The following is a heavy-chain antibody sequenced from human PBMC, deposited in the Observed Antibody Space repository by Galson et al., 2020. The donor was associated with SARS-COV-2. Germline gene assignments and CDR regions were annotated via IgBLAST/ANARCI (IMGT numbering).Heavy chain of an antibody. CDR1: GYTFTSYA. D-gene: IGHD3-3*01. Sequence: ASVTVSCKASGYTFTSYAMHWVRQAPGQRLEWMGWINAGNGNTKYSQKFQGRVTITRDTSASTAYMELSSLRSEDTAVYYCARGVLRFLEWLSHYYYYYMDVWGKGTTVTVSS. J-gene: IGHJ6*03. CDR2: INAGNGNT. CDR3: ARGVLRFLEWLSHYYYYYMDV. V-gene: IGHV1-3*01.